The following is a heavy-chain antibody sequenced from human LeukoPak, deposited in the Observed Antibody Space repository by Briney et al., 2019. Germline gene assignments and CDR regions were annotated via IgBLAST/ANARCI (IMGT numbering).Heavy chain of an antibody. J-gene: IGHJ4*02. CDR3: AKPGPTVTTLGSHDY. CDR2: IWYDGSKE. Sequence: GGSLRLSCAASGFTFSSNGMHWVRQAPGKGLEWVTAIWYDGSKEYYADSVKGRFTISRDNSKNTLYLQMNSLRAEDTAVYYCAKPGPTVTTLGSHDYWGQGTLVTVSS. D-gene: IGHD4-11*01. CDR1: GFTFSSNG. V-gene: IGHV3-33*06.